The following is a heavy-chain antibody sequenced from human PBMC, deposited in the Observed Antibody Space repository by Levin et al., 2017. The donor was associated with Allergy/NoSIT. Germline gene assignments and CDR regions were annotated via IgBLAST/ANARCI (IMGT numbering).Heavy chain of an antibody. V-gene: IGHV1-69*13. Sequence: SVKVSCKASGGTFRSYAITWVRQAPGLGLEWVGGIVPMFGTPNYAQNFQARVTITADESTNTAYMELRGLTSEDTAVYYCAREGSDTAGYYAFWGQGTRVTVSS. D-gene: IGHD3-22*01. CDR2: IVPMFGTP. CDR1: GGTFRSYA. J-gene: IGHJ4*02. CDR3: AREGSDTAGYYAF.